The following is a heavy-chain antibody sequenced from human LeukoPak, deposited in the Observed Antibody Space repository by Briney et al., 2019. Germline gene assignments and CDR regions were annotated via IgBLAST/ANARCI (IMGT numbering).Heavy chain of an antibody. CDR3: AKTTAGYSSGRYPGWPVDY. CDR1: GFTFGSYA. V-gene: IGHV3-23*01. D-gene: IGHD6-19*01. Sequence: GGSLRPPCAASGFTFGSYAMYWVRQAPGKGLEWVSGISGSGGSTFYADSVKGRFTISRDNSENTVYLQMNSLRADDTAVYYCAKTTAGYSSGRYPGWPVDYWGQGTPVTVSS. CDR2: ISGSGGST. J-gene: IGHJ4*02.